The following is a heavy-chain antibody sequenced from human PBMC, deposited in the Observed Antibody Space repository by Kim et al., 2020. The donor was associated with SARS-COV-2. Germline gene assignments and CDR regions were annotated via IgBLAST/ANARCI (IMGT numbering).Heavy chain of an antibody. V-gene: IGHV4-39*01. CDR3: ARHGRSVEMATASFDY. D-gene: IGHD5-18*01. Sequence: SETLSLTCTVSGGSISSSSYYWGWIRQPPGKGLEWIGSIYYSGSTYYNPSLKSRVTISVDTSKNQFSLKLSSVTAADTAVYYCARHGRSVEMATASFDYWGQGTLVTVSS. J-gene: IGHJ4*02. CDR1: GGSISSSSYY. CDR2: IYYSGST.